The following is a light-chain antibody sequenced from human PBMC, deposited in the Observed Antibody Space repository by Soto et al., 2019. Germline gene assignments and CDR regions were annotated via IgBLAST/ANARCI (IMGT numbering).Light chain of an antibody. CDR1: QSVSSY. V-gene: IGKV3-11*01. Sequence: EIVLTQSPAILSMSPGERATLSCRASQSVSSYFAWYQQKPGQAPRLLIYDASNRATGVPARFSGSGSGTDVTLTISSLEPEDYAVYYWQQRRDWPVTFGQGTKVEIK. CDR2: DAS. CDR3: QQRRDWPVT. J-gene: IGKJ1*01.